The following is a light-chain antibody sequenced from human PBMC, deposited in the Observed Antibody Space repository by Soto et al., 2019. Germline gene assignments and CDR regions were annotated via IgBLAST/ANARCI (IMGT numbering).Light chain of an antibody. J-gene: IGKJ1*01. CDR1: QSISTW. CDR2: KAS. CDR3: QQYNSYLWT. Sequence: IERTQSTSTRSASVGNRVTITFRASQSISTWLAWYQQKPGKAPKLLIYKASSLESGVPSRFSGSGSGTEFTLTISSLQPDDFATYYCQQYNSYLWTFGQGTK. V-gene: IGKV1-5*03.